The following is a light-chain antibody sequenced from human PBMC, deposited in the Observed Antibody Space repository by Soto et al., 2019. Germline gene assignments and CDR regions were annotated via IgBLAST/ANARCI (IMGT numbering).Light chain of an antibody. V-gene: IGKV3-20*01. CDR3: QQYGRTSGT. CDR2: GAS. Sequence: EIVLTQSPGTLSLSPGEGATLSCRASQSVSTNFFAWYQQKPGQAPRLLIYGASTRATGIPDRFSGSGSGTDFLFSFSRLEPEDFAVYYCQQYGRTSGTFGQGTKV. J-gene: IGKJ1*01. CDR1: QSVSTNF.